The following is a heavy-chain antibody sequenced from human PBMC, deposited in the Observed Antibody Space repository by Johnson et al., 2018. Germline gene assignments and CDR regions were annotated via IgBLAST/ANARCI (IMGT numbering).Heavy chain of an antibody. CDR3: AKEKGRLIDA. D-gene: IGHD3-10*01. CDR1: RFTFDEYT. J-gene: IGHJ5*02. CDR2: VTWDGGAT. Sequence: VQLVQSGGAVVQPGGSLRLSCAASRFTFDEYTMHWFRQVPGQGLEWVSLVTWDGGATFYADSGKGRFTISTDNRKNSLYLQMNSLSTEDTAFYYCAKEKGRLIDAWGQGTQVTVSS. V-gene: IGHV3-43*01.